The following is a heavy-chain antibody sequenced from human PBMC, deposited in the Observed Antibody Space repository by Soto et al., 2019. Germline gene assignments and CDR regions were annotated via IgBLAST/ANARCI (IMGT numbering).Heavy chain of an antibody. Sequence: ASVEVSCRASGYTFTSHDINWVRQATGQGLEWMGWVNPNSGYTGYAQEFQGRVTMTRDTSIGTAYLELSSLRSDDAAMYYCARGITSGYSAYYFDYWDQGTPVTVSS. CDR1: GYTFTSHD. CDR3: ARGITSGYSAYYFDY. V-gene: IGHV1-8*01. D-gene: IGHD3-22*01. J-gene: IGHJ4*02. CDR2: VNPNSGYT.